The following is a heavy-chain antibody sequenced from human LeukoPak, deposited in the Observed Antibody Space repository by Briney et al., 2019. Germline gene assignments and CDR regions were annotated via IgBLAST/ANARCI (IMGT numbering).Heavy chain of an antibody. CDR2: IGLSGSAI. Sequence: PGGSLRLSCAASGFTFSDYHMSWIRQAPGKGLEFVSYIGLSGSAIYYADSVKGRFTISRDNSKNTVYLQMNSLRVEDTAVYYCAKRAEYDTSGYYGYWGQGTLVTVSS. V-gene: IGHV3-11*01. CDR3: AKRAEYDTSGYYGY. CDR1: GFTFSDYH. D-gene: IGHD3-22*01. J-gene: IGHJ4*02.